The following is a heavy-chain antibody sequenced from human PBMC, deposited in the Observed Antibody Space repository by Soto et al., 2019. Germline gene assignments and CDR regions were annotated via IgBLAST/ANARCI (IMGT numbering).Heavy chain of an antibody. CDR1: GLTFGDYA. J-gene: IGHJ6*02. Sequence: GGSLRLSCTASGLTFGDYAMSWIRQASGKGLEWVGFIRSKAYGGTTEYAASVKGRFTISRDDSKSIAYLQMNSLKTEDTAVYYCTRPYCSSTSCYSYYYYGMDVWCQGTTVTVSS. D-gene: IGHD2-2*01. V-gene: IGHV3-49*03. CDR2: IRSKAYGGTT. CDR3: TRPYCSSTSCYSYYYYGMDV.